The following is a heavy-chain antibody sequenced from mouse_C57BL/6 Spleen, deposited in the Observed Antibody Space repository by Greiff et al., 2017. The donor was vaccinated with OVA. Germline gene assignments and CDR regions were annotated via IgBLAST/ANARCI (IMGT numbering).Heavy chain of an antibody. CDR1: GFTFSDYY. D-gene: IGHD1-1*01. J-gene: IGHJ1*03. V-gene: IGHV5-16*01. CDR2: IHSDGSST. Sequence: EVMLVESEGGLVQPGSSMKLSCTASGFTFSDYYMAWVRQVPEQGLEWVATIHSDGSSTYYLDSLKSRFIISRDNAKNVLYLQMSSLKSEGTATYDGARERKYYGSRYVDVWGTGTTVTVSS. CDR3: ARERKYYGSRYVDV.